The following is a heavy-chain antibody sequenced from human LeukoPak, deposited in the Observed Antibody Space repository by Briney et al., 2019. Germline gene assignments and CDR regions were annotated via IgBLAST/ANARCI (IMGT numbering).Heavy chain of an antibody. CDR2: ISSSSSYI. CDR3: ARDLSGSYYMEAFDI. Sequence: GTSLRLSCAASGFTFSSYSMNWVRQAPGKGLEWVSSISSSSSYIYYADSVKGRFTISRDNAKNSLYLQMNSLRAEDTAVYYCARDLSGSYYMEAFDIWGQGTMVTVSS. CDR1: GFTFSSYS. V-gene: IGHV3-21*01. J-gene: IGHJ3*02. D-gene: IGHD1-26*01.